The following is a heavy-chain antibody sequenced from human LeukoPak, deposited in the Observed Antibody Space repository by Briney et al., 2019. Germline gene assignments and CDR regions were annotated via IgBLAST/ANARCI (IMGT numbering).Heavy chain of an antibody. CDR1: GFTFDDYA. Sequence: GGSLRLSCAASGFTFDDYAMHWVRQAPGKGLEWVSGISWNSGSIGYADSVKGRFTISRDNAKNSLYLQMNSLGAEDMALYYCAKDIGGIAAAGNAFDIWGQGTMVTVSS. CDR3: AKDIGGIAAAGNAFDI. D-gene: IGHD6-13*01. J-gene: IGHJ3*02. V-gene: IGHV3-9*03. CDR2: ISWNSGSI.